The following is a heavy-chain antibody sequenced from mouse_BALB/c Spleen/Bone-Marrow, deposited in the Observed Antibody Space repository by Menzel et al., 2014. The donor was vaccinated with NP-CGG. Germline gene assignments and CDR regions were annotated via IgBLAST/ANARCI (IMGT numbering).Heavy chain of an antibody. J-gene: IGHJ4*01. Sequence: LLESRAGSVQPIGTRHLSCAASVFTFSSFVMHLVRQAPEKGLECVAYISSGISNIYYSDTVKGRFTISRDNPKNTLVLQMTSVRYEETAMYYCDRFGGNYRLYALDYWRKGNSFTVS. CDR2: ISSGISNI. CDR3: DRFGGNYRLYALDY. D-gene: IGHD2-1*01. V-gene: IGHV5-17*02. CDR1: VFTFSSFV.